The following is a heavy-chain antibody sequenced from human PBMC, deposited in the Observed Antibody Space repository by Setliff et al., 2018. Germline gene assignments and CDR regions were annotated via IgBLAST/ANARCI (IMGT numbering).Heavy chain of an antibody. D-gene: IGHD2-15*01. CDR1: GYSFSNFW. CDR2: IYPGDSHT. J-gene: IGHJ4*02. V-gene: IGHV5-51*01. CDR3: ARWDCSGDNCQSGFDY. Sequence: PGESLKISCKGSGYSFSNFWIGWVRQMPGKGLEWMGIIYPGDSHTRYSPSFQGQVTMSADKSINTAYLQWSNLKASDTAMYYCARWDCSGDNCQSGFDYWGQGTRVTVSS.